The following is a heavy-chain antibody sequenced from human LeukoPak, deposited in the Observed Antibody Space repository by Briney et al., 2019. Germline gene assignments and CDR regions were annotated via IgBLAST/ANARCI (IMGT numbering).Heavy chain of an antibody. CDR3: ARPSPPGDGYNPCDY. V-gene: IGHV3-30*03. Sequence: PGGSLRLSCAASGFTFSSYGMHWVRQAPGKGLEWVAVISYDGSNKYYADSVKGRLTISRDNSKSTVYLQMNSLRPEDTAVYYCARPSPPGDGYNPCDYWGPGALVIVSS. D-gene: IGHD5-24*01. CDR2: ISYDGSNK. CDR1: GFTFSSYG. J-gene: IGHJ4*02.